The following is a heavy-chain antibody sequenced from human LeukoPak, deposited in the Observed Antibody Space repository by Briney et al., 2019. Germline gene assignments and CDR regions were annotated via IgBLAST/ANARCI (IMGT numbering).Heavy chain of an antibody. V-gene: IGHV3-48*04. CDR1: GFTFGGYS. Sequence: PGGSLRLPCAASGFTFGGYSMNWVRQAPGKGLEWVSHISSGSSTIYYAGSVKGRFTISRDNAKNSLFLQMNSLRAEDTAVYYCARGQLTDPRIDYWGQGTLVTVSS. D-gene: IGHD6-13*01. J-gene: IGHJ4*02. CDR3: ARGQLTDPRIDY. CDR2: ISSGSSTI.